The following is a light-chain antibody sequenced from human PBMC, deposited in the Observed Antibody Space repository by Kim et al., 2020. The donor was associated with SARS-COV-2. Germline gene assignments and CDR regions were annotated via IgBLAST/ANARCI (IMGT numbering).Light chain of an antibody. CDR2: DAS. J-gene: IGKJ4*01. CDR1: QSVSSY. V-gene: IGKV3-11*01. Sequence: EIVLTQSPATLSLSPGERATLSCRASQSVSSYLAWYQQKPGQAPRLLIYDASNRATGIPARFSGRGSGTDFTLTISSLEPEDFAVYYCQQRSNWPRTFGGGTKVDIK. CDR3: QQRSNWPRT.